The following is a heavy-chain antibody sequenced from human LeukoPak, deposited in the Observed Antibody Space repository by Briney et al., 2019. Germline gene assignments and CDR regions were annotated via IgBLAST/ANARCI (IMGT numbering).Heavy chain of an antibody. J-gene: IGHJ4*02. Sequence: GGSLRLSCAASGFTISSYAMHWVRQAPGKGLEWVAVISYDGSNKYYADSVKGRFTISRDDSKNTLYLQMYSLRAEDTAVYYCARDFYDRYYFDYWGQGTLVTVSS. CDR3: ARDFYDRYYFDY. CDR2: ISYDGSNK. D-gene: IGHD5/OR15-5a*01. CDR1: GFTISSYA. V-gene: IGHV3-30-3*01.